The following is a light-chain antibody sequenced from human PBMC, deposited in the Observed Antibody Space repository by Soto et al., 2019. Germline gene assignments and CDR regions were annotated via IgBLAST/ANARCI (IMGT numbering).Light chain of an antibody. CDR2: DAS. CDR3: QQYNSYSPWT. Sequence: DIQLTQSPYTLSASVGAGVAITGLASQSISSWLAWHQQKPGKAPKLLIYDASSLESGVPSRFSGSGSGTEFTLTISSLQPDDFATYYCQQYNSYSPWTFGQGTKVDIK. CDR1: QSISSW. J-gene: IGKJ1*01. V-gene: IGKV1-5*01.